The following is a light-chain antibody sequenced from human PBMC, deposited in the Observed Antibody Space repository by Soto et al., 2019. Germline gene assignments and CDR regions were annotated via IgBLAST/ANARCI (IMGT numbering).Light chain of an antibody. J-gene: IGLJ2*01. V-gene: IGLV2-14*01. CDR1: SRDVGGYNY. CDR3: SSYTSSSTPVV. Sequence: QSVLTQPASVSGSPGQSITISCTGTSRDVGGYNYVSWYQQHPGKAPNLMIYDVSNRPSGVSNRFSGSKSGNTASLTISGLQAEDEADYYCSSYTSSSTPVVFGGGTKLTVL. CDR2: DVS.